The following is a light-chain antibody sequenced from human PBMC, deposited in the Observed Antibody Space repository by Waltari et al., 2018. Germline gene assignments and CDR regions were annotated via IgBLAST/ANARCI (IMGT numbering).Light chain of an antibody. J-gene: IGKJ2*01. CDR3: QQYGSSPYT. CDR1: QSVSSSY. Sequence: EIVLTQSPCTLSLSPGERATLSCSASQSVSSSYLAWYQQHPGQAPRLLIYGASSRATVIPDRFSGSGSGTDFTLTISRLEPEDFAVYYCQQYGSSPYTFGQGTKLEIK. CDR2: GAS. V-gene: IGKV3-20*01.